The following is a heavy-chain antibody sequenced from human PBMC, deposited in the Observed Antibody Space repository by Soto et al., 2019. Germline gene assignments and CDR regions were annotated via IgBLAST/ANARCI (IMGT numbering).Heavy chain of an antibody. D-gene: IGHD2-2*01. V-gene: IGHV3-74*01. CDR3: ARAGHCSSTSCFVVPHYYYYYMDV. CDR2: INSDGSST. J-gene: IGHJ6*03. Sequence: LRLSCAASGFTFSSYWMHWFRQAPGKGLVWVSRINSDGSSTSYADSVKGRFTISRDNAKNTLYLQMNSLRAEDTAVYYCARAGHCSSTSCFVVPHYYYYYMDVWGKGTTVTVSS. CDR1: GFTFSSYW.